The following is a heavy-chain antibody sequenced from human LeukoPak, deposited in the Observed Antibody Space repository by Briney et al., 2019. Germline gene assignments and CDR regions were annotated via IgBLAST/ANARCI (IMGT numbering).Heavy chain of an antibody. CDR1: GGSISSYY. V-gene: IGHV4-59*05. CDR2: ISHSGST. J-gene: IGHJ4*02. Sequence: PSETLSLTCTVSGGSISSYYWSWIRQPAGKGLEWIGSISHSGSTYYDPSLKSRITISVDTSKNQFSLKVRSVTAADTAVYYCARRITGTTSDSFDYWGQGILVTVSS. D-gene: IGHD1-20*01. CDR3: ARRITGTTSDSFDY.